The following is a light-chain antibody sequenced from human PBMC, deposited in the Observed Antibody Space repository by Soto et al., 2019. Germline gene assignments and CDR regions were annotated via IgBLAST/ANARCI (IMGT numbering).Light chain of an antibody. V-gene: IGKV3-20*01. CDR2: GAS. CDR3: RQYGSSPSYT. Sequence: EIVLTQSPGTLSLSPGERATLSCRASQSASSSSYLAWYQQKPGQAPRLLIYGASSRAPGIPDRFSGSGSATDFTLTISRLEPEDFAVYYCRQYGSSPSYTFGQGTKLEIK. J-gene: IGKJ2*01. CDR1: QSASSSSY.